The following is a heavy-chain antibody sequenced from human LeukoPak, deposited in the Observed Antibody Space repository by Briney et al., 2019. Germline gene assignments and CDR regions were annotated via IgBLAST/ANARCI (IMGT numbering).Heavy chain of an antibody. CDR3: ARHGTISSESYFDY. CDR1: GGSVSSYY. D-gene: IGHD1-14*01. V-gene: IGHV4-59*08. J-gene: IGHJ4*02. CDR2: IHNSGRT. Sequence: SETLSLTCSVSGGSVSSYYWSWIRQSSGKGLEWIGYIHNSGRTNYNPSLKSRVTGFVDTSKNQVSLRLSSVTAADTAVYYCARHGTISSESYFDYWGQGALVTVSS.